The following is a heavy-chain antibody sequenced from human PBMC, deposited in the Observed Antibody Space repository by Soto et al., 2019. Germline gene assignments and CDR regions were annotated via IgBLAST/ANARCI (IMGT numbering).Heavy chain of an antibody. V-gene: IGHV3-33*01. Sequence: LRLSCAASGFTFSTYGMHWVRQAPGKGLEWVAVIWYDGSYKYYADSVKGRFSVSRDNSRNTMYLQMNSLRAEDTAVYYCARIDCTGGSCRPYYYYGMDVWGQGTTVTVSS. J-gene: IGHJ6*02. CDR1: GFTFSTYG. D-gene: IGHD2-15*01. CDR2: IWYDGSYK. CDR3: ARIDCTGGSCRPYYYYGMDV.